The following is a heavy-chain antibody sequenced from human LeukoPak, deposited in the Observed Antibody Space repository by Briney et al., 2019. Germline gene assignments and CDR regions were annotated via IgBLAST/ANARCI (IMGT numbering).Heavy chain of an antibody. D-gene: IGHD2-8*01. CDR3: ATGFWGLMGYAILFGP. Sequence: TVSLTCPVCGGSFRGYYWSWLRQPPGKGLEWIGEINHSRSTNYNPSLKSRVTISVDTSKNHSSLKLSSVTAADTAVYYCATGFWGLMGYAILFGPWGQGTLVTVSS. CDR2: INHSRST. J-gene: IGHJ5*02. V-gene: IGHV4-34*01. CDR1: GGSFRGYY.